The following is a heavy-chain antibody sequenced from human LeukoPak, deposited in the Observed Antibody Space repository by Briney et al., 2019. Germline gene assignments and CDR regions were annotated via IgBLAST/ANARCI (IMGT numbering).Heavy chain of an antibody. V-gene: IGHV4-34*01. D-gene: IGHD2-2*02. CDR3: ARGTKRYCSSTSCYTMSKGHYFDY. CDR1: GGSFSGYY. CDR2: INHSGST. Sequence: PSETLSLTCAVYGGSFSGYYWSWIRQPPGKGLEWIGEINHSGSTNYNPSLKSPVTISVDTSKNQFSLKLSSVTAADTAVYYCARGTKRYCSSTSCYTMSKGHYFDYWGQGTLVTVSS. J-gene: IGHJ4*02.